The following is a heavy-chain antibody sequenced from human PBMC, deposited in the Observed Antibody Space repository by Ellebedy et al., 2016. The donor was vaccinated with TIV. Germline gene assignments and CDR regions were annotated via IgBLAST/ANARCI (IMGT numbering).Heavy chain of an antibody. V-gene: IGHV1-46*01. CDR3: ARSRPYEGGWDYYYYGMDV. CDR2: INPNGGST. CDR1: GYTFTSYG. D-gene: IGHD5-12*01. J-gene: IGHJ6*02. Sequence: AASVKVSCKASGYTFTSYGISWVRQAPGQGLEWMGIINPNGGSTSYAQKFQGRVTMTRDTSTSTVYMELSSLRSEDTAVYYCARSRPYEGGWDYYYYGMDVWGQGTTVTVSS.